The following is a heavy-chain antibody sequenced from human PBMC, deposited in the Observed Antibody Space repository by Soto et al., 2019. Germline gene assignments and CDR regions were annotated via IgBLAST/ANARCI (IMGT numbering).Heavy chain of an antibody. CDR3: ARDFITIFGVVIPPHYGMDV. CDR2: INPSGGST. Sequence: ASVKVSCKASGYTFTSYYMHWVRQAPGQGLEWMGIINPSGGSTSYAQKFQGRVTMTRDTSTSTVYMELSSLRSEDTAVYYCARDFITIFGVVIPPHYGMDVWGQGTTVTVSS. V-gene: IGHV1-46*01. CDR1: GYTFTSYY. J-gene: IGHJ6*02. D-gene: IGHD3-3*01.